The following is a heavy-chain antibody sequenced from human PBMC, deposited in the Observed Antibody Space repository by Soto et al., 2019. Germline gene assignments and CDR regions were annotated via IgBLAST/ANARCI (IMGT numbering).Heavy chain of an antibody. CDR1: GFTFSSYW. Sequence: EVQLVESGGGLVQPGGSLRLSCAASGFTFSSYWLSWVRQAPGKGLEGVANIKQDGSEKYYVDSVRGRFTISRDNAKNSLYLQMNSLRAEDTAVYYCAREKYGDYAWGYWGQGTLVTVSS. CDR2: IKQDGSEK. J-gene: IGHJ4*02. V-gene: IGHV3-7*01. CDR3: AREKYGDYAWGY. D-gene: IGHD4-17*01.